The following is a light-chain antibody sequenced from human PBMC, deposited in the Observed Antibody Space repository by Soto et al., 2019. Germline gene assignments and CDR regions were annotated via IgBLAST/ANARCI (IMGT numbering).Light chain of an antibody. CDR1: QSVLHSSYKNNY. J-gene: IGKJ4*01. V-gene: IGKV4-1*01. CDR2: WAS. Sequence: IVMTQSPGSLAVSLGEGATINCRSSQSVLHSSYKNNYLAWYQQKQGQPPKLLIYWASTRESGVPDRFSGSGSGTDFTLTISSLQAEDVAVYYCQQYYSPPPTFGGGTKVEIK. CDR3: QQYYSPPPT.